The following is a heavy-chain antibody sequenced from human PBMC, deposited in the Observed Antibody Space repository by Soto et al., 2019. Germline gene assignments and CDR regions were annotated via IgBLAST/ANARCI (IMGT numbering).Heavy chain of an antibody. CDR2: INAGNGNT. D-gene: IGHD2-15*01. CDR1: GYTFTSYA. CDR3: ARVGYCSGGSCSGTNGFDS. J-gene: IGHJ5*01. V-gene: IGHV1-3*01. Sequence: ASVKVSCKASGYTFTSYAMHWVRQAPGQRLEWMGWINAGNGNTKYSQKFQGRVTITRDTSASTAYMELSSLRSEDTAVYYCARVGYCSGGSCSGTNGFDSWGQGSLVTVSS.